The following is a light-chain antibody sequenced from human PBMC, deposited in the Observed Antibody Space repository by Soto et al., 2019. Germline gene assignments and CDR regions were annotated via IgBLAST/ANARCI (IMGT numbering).Light chain of an antibody. CDR3: HQRSN. Sequence: EIVLTQSPATLSLSPGERATLSCRASQGVSSYLAWYQQKPGQAPRLLIYDASNRATGIPARFSGSGPGTDFTLTISSLEPEDFAVYYCHQRSNFGQGTRLEIK. CDR1: QGVSSY. J-gene: IGKJ5*01. CDR2: DAS. V-gene: IGKV3D-11*01.